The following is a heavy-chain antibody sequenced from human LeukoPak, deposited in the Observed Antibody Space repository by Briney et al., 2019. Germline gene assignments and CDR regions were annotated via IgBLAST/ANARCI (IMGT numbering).Heavy chain of an antibody. Sequence: SETLSLTCAVCGGSFSGYYWSWIRQPPGKGLEWIGEINHSGSTNYNPSLKSRVTISVDTSKNQFSLKLSSVTAADTAVYYCARVQNDYGDYHDYWGQGTLVTVSS. J-gene: IGHJ4*02. CDR1: GGSFSGYY. CDR2: INHSGST. V-gene: IGHV4-34*01. CDR3: ARVQNDYGDYHDY. D-gene: IGHD4-17*01.